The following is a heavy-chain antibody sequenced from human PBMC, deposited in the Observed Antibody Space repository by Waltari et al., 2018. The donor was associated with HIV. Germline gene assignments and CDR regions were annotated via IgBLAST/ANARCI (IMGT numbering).Heavy chain of an antibody. J-gene: IGHJ4*02. CDR3: ARARKYDYVWGSYPI. V-gene: IGHV4-34*01. D-gene: IGHD3-16*02. CDR2: SNHSGST. Sequence: QVQLQQWGAGLLKPSETLSLTCAVYGGSFSGYYWSWIRQPPGKGLEWIGESNHSGSTNYNPSLKSRVTISVDTSKNQFSLKLSSVTAADTAVYYCARARKYDYVWGSYPIWGQGTLVTVSS. CDR1: GGSFSGYY.